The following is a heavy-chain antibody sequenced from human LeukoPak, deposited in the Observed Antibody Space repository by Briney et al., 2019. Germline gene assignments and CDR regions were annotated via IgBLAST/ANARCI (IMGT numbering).Heavy chain of an antibody. J-gene: IGHJ4*02. CDR2: MSSDGSDK. V-gene: IGHV3-30*04. CDR3: ARGFHSSGYPPLDY. CDR1: GFTFSVYA. Sequence: GGSLRLSCAASGFTFSVYALHWVRHAPGKGLEWVAVMSSDGSDKFYADSVKGRFTISRDNSKNTLYLQMNSLRAEDTAACYCARGFHSSGYPPLDYGGQGSLVTVSS. D-gene: IGHD3-22*01.